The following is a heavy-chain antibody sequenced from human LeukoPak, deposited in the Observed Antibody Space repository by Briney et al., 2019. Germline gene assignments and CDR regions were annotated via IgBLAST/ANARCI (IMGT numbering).Heavy chain of an antibody. CDR1: GFTFNNYA. J-gene: IGHJ3*02. D-gene: IGHD2-2*01. V-gene: IGHV3-33*01. CDR2: IWYDGSNK. CDR3: ARDPMYCSSTSCMGGAFDI. Sequence: GGSLRLSCVASGFTFNNYAMHWVRQAPGQGLEWVAVIWYDGSNKFYADSVKGRFTISRDNSKNTLYVQMHSLRAEDTAVYYCARDPMYCSSTSCMGGAFDIWGQGTMVTVSS.